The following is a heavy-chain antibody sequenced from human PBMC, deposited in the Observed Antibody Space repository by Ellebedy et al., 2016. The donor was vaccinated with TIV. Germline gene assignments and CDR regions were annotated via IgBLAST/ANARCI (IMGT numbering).Heavy chain of an antibody. CDR3: ARDGAGRWDY. V-gene: IGHV4-38-2*02. CDR1: GSSISSGYY. D-gene: IGHD4-23*01. Sequence: MPSETLSLTCSVSGSSISSGYYWAWICPPPGRWLEWFGSMYHIGSTYYSPSLKSRVTISVDTSKNQWSLRLSCVTAADTAVYYCARDGAGRWDYWGPGTLVTVSS. CDR2: MYHIGST. J-gene: IGHJ4*02.